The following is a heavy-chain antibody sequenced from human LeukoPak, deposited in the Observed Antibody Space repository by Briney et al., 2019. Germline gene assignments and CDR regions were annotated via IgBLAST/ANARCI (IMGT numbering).Heavy chain of an antibody. Sequence: GGSLRLSCAVSGFTLNSYAMHWVRQAPGKGLEWVAVIRHDETNSFYAGSVQGRFTISRDTSNKLLYLQMNSLRVEDTAVYYCAKEYTPSSPLGELDSWGQGTLVTVSS. D-gene: IGHD6-6*01. CDR1: GFTLNSYA. J-gene: IGHJ4*02. CDR3: AKEYTPSSPLGELDS. CDR2: IRHDETNS. V-gene: IGHV3-30*02.